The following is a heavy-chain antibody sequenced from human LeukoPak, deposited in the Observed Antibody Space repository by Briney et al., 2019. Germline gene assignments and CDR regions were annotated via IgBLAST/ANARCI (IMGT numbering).Heavy chain of an antibody. Sequence: SETLSLTCAVYGGSFSGYYWSWIRQPPGKGLEWIGEINHSGSTNYNPPLKSRVTISVDTSKSQFSLKLSSVTAADTAVYYCARLVCGGDCYSDYWGQGTLVTVSS. CDR1: GGSFSGYY. D-gene: IGHD2-21*02. CDR3: ARLVCGGDCYSDY. V-gene: IGHV4-34*01. CDR2: INHSGST. J-gene: IGHJ4*02.